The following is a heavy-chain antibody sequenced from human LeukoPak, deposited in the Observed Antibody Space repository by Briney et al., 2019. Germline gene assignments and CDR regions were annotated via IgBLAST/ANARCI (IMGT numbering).Heavy chain of an antibody. V-gene: IGHV1-24*01. Sequence: ASVKVSCKVSGYTLTELSMHWVRQAPGRGLEWMGGFDPEDGETIYAQKFQGRVTMTEDTSTDTAYMELSSLRSEDTAVYYCATTTYSTVYYFDYWGQGTLVTVSS. CDR1: GYTLTELS. CDR2: FDPEDGET. D-gene: IGHD2/OR15-2a*01. J-gene: IGHJ4*02. CDR3: ATTTYSTVYYFDY.